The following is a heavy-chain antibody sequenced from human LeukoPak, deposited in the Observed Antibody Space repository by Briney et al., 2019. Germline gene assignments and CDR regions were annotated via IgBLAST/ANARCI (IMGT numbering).Heavy chain of an antibody. CDR3: ASSEEDIVLMVYARLDY. CDR2: IIPILGIA. CDR1: GGTFTIYA. D-gene: IGHD2-8*01. Sequence: SVTVSFTSSGGTFTIYAISWVRQAPGQGREWMGRIIPILGIANYAQKFQRRVTITADKSTSTAYMELSSLRSEDTAVYYCASSEEDIVLMVYARLDYWGQGTLVTVSS. J-gene: IGHJ4*02. V-gene: IGHV1-69*04.